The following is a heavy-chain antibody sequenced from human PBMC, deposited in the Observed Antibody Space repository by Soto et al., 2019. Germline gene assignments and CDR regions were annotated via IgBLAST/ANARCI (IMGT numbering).Heavy chain of an antibody. D-gene: IGHD6-13*01. CDR1: GATFSSYA. CDR3: ASVAIAAAGRRLDYFDY. V-gene: IGHV1-69*13. Sequence: SVKVSCKASGATFSSYAISWVRQAPGQGLEWMGGIIPIFGTANYAQKFRGRVTITADESTSTAYMELSSLRSEDTAVYYCASVAIAAAGRRLDYFDYWGQGTLVTVSS. J-gene: IGHJ4*02. CDR2: IIPIFGTA.